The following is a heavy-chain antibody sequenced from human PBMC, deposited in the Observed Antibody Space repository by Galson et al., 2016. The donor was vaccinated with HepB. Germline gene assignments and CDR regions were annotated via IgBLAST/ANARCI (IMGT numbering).Heavy chain of an antibody. Sequence: LRLSCAASGFTFTRPYMHWVRQAPGKGLVWVSVTNTDGSSTTYADAVKGRFTISSDNAKKTLYLQMNSLRAEDTAVYYCASTRYPYSMDVWGQGTTVTVSS. CDR1: GFTFTRPY. J-gene: IGHJ6*02. V-gene: IGHV3-74*01. CDR3: ASTRYPYSMDV. CDR2: TNTDGSST. D-gene: IGHD2-2*01.